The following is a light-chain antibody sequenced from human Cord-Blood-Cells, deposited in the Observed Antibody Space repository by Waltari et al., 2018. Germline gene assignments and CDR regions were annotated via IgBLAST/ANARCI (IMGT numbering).Light chain of an antibody. Sequence: QSALTQPASVSRSPGQPITISCTGTSSDVGGFNYGPWYQQHPGKAPKLMIYDVSNRPSGVSNRFSGSKSGNTASLTISGLQAEDEADYYCSSYTSSSTVVFGGGTKLTVL. CDR2: DVS. CDR1: SSDVGGFNY. J-gene: IGLJ2*01. V-gene: IGLV2-14*01. CDR3: SSYTSSSTVV.